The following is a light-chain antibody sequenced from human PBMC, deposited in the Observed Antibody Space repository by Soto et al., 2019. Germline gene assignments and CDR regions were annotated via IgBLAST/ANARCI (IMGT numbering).Light chain of an antibody. CDR2: EVS. CDR3: GSYKSGATLV. CDR1: TSDVGAYNH. V-gene: IGLV2-14*01. J-gene: IGLJ2*01. Sequence: QSALTQPASVSGSPGQSITISCTGTTSDVGAYNHVAWYQQYPGKAPKLIVFEVSDRPSGVSNRFSGSKSGNTASLSISGLQPEDEADYYCGSYKSGATLVFGGGTKLTVL.